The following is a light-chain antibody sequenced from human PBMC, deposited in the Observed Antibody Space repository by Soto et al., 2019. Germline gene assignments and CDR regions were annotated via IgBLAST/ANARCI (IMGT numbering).Light chain of an antibody. CDR2: DAS. CDR1: QSIGTW. Sequence: DIQMTQSPSTLSASVGDRVTITCRASQSIGTWLAWYQQKPGKAPKLLIYDASGLESGVPSRFSGSGSGTEFTITISSLQPDDFATYYCQQYNSYSTFGQGTKLEIK. J-gene: IGKJ2*01. CDR3: QQYNSYST. V-gene: IGKV1-5*01.